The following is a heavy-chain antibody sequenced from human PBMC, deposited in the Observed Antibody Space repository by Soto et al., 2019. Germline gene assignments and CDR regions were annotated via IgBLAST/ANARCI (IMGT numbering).Heavy chain of an antibody. J-gene: IGHJ3*02. V-gene: IGHV3-7*05. CDR1: GFTFSSYW. CDR3: ARDMSYDFWSGYPPHAFDI. Sequence: EVQLVESGGGLVQPGGSLRLSCAASGFTFSSYWMSWVRQAPGKGLEWVANIKQDGSEKYYVDSVKGRFTISRDNAKNPLYLQMNSLGAEAAAVYYCARDMSYDFWSGYPPHAFDIWGQGTMVTVSS. D-gene: IGHD3-3*01. CDR2: IKQDGSEK.